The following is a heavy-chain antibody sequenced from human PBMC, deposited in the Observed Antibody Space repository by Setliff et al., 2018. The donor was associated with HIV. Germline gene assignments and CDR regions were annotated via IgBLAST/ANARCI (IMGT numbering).Heavy chain of an antibody. CDR2: VDPEDGET. J-gene: IGHJ4*01. V-gene: IGHV1-69-2*01. D-gene: IGHD1-26*01. CDR1: GLTFSDYY. Sequence: ASVKVSCKASGLTFSDYYMHWVKQSPGKGLEWMGRVDPEDGETMYSKKFQGRLTTSADTSTDTTYMQLSSLRSEDTAVYFCARVGSSPPEYFDYWGQGTLVTVSS. CDR3: ARVGSSPPEYFDY.